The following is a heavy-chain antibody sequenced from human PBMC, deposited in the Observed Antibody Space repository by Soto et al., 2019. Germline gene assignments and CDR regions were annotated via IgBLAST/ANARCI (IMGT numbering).Heavy chain of an antibody. D-gene: IGHD3-3*01. V-gene: IGHV5-51*01. J-gene: IGHJ4*02. CDR2: IYPSDSDT. CDR1: GYNFPGYS. CDR3: ARGGVSTRTFGY. Sequence: WELLKISCKGSGYNFPGYSIASVRAIPWKGVELMGIIYPSDSDTRYRPSFQGQVAISADKSISSAYLQWSSLRASDTAMYYCARGGVSTRTFGYWGQGTPVTVSS.